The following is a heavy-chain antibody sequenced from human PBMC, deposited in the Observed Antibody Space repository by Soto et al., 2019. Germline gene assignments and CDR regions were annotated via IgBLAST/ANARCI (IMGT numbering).Heavy chain of an antibody. CDR3: ARRLSRTGSYVVDV. CDR1: GYTFTSYY. D-gene: IGHD3-10*01. Sequence: QVQLVQSGAEVKKPGASVKVSCKASGYTFTSYYLHWVRQVARQGLEWVATINPSGGATRYAQKFQGSVTMTGDTSTITGYMEVSSLRLDDTAVYYCARRLSRTGSYVVDVWGQGTTVTVSS. V-gene: IGHV1-46*01. J-gene: IGHJ6*02. CDR2: INPSGGAT.